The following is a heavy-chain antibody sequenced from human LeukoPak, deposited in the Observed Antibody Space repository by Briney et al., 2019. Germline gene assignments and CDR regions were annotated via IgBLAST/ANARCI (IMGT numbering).Heavy chain of an antibody. V-gene: IGHV3-23*01. J-gene: IGHJ4*02. CDR1: GFTFSSYA. Sequence: GGSLRLSCAASGFTFSSYAMSWVRQAPGKGLEWVSAISGSGGSTYYADSVKGRFTISRDNSKNTLYLQMNSLRAEDTAVYYWAKRRDIVVVVVARDYFDYWGQGTLVTVSS. D-gene: IGHD2-15*01. CDR2: ISGSGGST. CDR3: AKRRDIVVVVVARDYFDY.